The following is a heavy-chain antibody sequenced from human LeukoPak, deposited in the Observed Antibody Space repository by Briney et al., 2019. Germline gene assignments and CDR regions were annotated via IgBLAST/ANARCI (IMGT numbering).Heavy chain of an antibody. CDR3: ARPELPGWSVLFDF. V-gene: IGHV3-7*01. D-gene: IGHD2-15*01. J-gene: IGHJ4*02. CDR1: GFTFSSYV. CDR2: INQDGGDK. Sequence: GGSLRLSCAASGFTFSSYVMHWVRQAPGKGLEWVANINQDGGDKYYADSVKGRFTISRDNAKNSLFLQMNSLRAEDTAVYYCARPELPGWSVLFDFWGQGTLLTVSS.